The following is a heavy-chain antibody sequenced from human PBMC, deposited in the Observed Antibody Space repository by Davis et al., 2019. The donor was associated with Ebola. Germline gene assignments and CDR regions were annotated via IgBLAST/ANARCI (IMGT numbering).Heavy chain of an antibody. V-gene: IGHV5-51*01. CDR2: IYPGDSDT. CDR1: FYLFSTSC. CDR3: ARQGSFYYYYYGMDV. D-gene: IGHD3-10*01. Sequence: GESLKISCLSSFYLFSTSCIGRVRQMPGKGLEWMGIIYPGDSDTRYSPSFQGQVTISADKSISTAYLQWSSLKASDTSMYYCARQGSFYYYYYGMDVWGQGTTVTVSS. J-gene: IGHJ6*02.